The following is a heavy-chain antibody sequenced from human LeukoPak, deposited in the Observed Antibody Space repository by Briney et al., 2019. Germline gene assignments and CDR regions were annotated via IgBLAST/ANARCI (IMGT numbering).Heavy chain of an antibody. CDR3: VKGIRGYYYNMDV. V-gene: IGHV3-23*01. J-gene: IGHJ6*02. Sequence: GGTLRLSCAASGFTFSSYAMSWVRQAPGKGLKWVSGIRGSGDRTFYADSVEGRFTISRDKSKNTLYLQMNSLRAEDTAVYYCVKGIRGYYYNMDVWGQGTTVTVSS. CDR2: IRGSGDRT. CDR1: GFTFSSYA.